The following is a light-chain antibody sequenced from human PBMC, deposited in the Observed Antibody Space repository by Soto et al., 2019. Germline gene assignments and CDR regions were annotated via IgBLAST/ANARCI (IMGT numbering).Light chain of an antibody. Sequence: SYELTQPPSVSVAPGKTARITCGGNNIGSKSVHWYQQKPGQAPVLVIYYDSDRPSGIPERFSGSNAGNTATLTISRVEAGDDADYYCQVWDSSSDHWVFGGVTKVTVL. CDR3: QVWDSSSDHWV. V-gene: IGLV3-21*04. CDR2: YDS. J-gene: IGLJ3*02. CDR1: NIGSKS.